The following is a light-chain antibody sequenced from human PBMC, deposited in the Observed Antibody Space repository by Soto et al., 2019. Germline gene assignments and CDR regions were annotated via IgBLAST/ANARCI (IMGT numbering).Light chain of an antibody. V-gene: IGLV2-14*01. CDR3: SAYTSSSTVV. CDR2: EVS. CDR1: SSDVGGYNY. Sequence: QSALTQPASVSGSPGQSITISCTGTSSDVGGYNYVSWYQQHPGKAPKPMIYEVSNRPSEVSHRFSGSKSGNTASLTISWLKAEDEADYYCSAYTSSSTVVFGGGTQLTVL. J-gene: IGLJ2*01.